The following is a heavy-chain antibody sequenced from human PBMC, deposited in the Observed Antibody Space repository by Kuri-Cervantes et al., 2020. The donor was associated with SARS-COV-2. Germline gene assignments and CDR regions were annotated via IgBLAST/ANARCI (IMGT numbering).Heavy chain of an antibody. Sequence: LSLTCAASGFTFSSYAMHWVRQAPGKGLVWVSRIKSDGSSTTYADSVKGRFTISRDNAKKTLYLQMNSLRVEDTAVYYCARGEVTMDMDVWGQGTTVTVSS. D-gene: IGHD3-3*01. CDR1: GFTFSSYA. CDR2: IKSDGSST. J-gene: IGHJ6*02. V-gene: IGHV3-74*01. CDR3: ARGEVTMDMDV.